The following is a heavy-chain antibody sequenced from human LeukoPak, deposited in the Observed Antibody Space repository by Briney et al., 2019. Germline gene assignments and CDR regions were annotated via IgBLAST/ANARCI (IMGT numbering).Heavy chain of an antibody. D-gene: IGHD5-18*01. CDR3: ARNPYHVDTAMPSDY. V-gene: IGHV3-21*01. CDR2: ISSSSSYI. CDR1: GFTFSSYS. J-gene: IGHJ4*02. Sequence: GGSLRLSCPASGFTFSSYSMNWVRQAPGKGLEWVSSISSSSSYIYYADSVKGRFTISRDNAKNSLYLQMNSLRAEDTAVYYCARNPYHVDTAMPSDYWGQGALVTVSS.